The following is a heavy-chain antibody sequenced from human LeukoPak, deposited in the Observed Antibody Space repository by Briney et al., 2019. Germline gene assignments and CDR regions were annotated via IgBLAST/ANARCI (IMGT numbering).Heavy chain of an antibody. CDR1: GGSISSYY. CDR2: IYYSGST. D-gene: IGHD3-10*01. Sequence: SETLSLTCTVSGGSISSYYWSWIRQPPGKGLEWIGYIYYSGSTNYNPSLKSRVTISVDTSKNQFSLKLSSVTAAGTAVYYCARSLRTMVRGVIKSVAFDIWGQGTMVTVSS. J-gene: IGHJ3*02. CDR3: ARSLRTMVRGVIKSVAFDI. V-gene: IGHV4-59*08.